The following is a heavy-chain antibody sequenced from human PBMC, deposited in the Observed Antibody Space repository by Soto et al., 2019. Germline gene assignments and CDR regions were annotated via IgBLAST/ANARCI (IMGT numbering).Heavy chain of an antibody. V-gene: IGHV3-23*01. CDR1: GFTFSSYA. Sequence: GGSLRLSCAASGFTFSSYAMSWVRQAPGKGLEWVSAISGSGGSTYYADSVKGRFTISRDNSKNTLYLQMNSLRAEDTAVYYCAKEAPYRSGWYDGDYYYYYGMDVWGQGTTVTVSS. CDR3: AKEAPYRSGWYDGDYYYYYGMDV. CDR2: ISGSGGST. D-gene: IGHD6-19*01. J-gene: IGHJ6*02.